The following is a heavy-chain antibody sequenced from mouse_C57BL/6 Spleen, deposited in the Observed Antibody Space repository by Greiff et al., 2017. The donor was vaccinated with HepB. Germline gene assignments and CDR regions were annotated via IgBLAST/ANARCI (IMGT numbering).Heavy chain of an antibody. CDR2: INPNNGGT. D-gene: IGHD1-1*01. Sequence: VQLQQSGPELVKPGASVKMSCKASGYTFTDYNMHWVKQSHGKSLEWIGYINPNNGGTSYNQKFKGKATLTVNKSSSTAYMELRSLTSEDSAVYYCARSAIYYYGSSPWYFDVWGTGTTVTVSS. CDR1: GYTFTDYN. CDR3: ARSAIYYYGSSPWYFDV. V-gene: IGHV1-22*01. J-gene: IGHJ1*03.